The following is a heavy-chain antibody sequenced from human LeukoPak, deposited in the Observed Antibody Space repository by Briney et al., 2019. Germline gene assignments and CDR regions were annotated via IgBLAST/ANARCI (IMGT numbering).Heavy chain of an antibody. CDR2: ITATSGSV. Sequence: GGSLRLSCTGSNFSFGYYGMNWVRQTPGKGLEWLSYITATSGSVYYADSVKGHFTISRDNSKNSLYLQMDSLRAEDTAVYYCARDVSYYYGSGSYSPFDYWGQGTLVTVSS. D-gene: IGHD3-10*01. CDR1: NFSFGYYG. CDR3: ARDVSYYYGSGSYSPFDY. V-gene: IGHV3-48*04. J-gene: IGHJ4*02.